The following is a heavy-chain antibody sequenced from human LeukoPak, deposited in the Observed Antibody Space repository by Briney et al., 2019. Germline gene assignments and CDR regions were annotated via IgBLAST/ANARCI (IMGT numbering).Heavy chain of an antibody. Sequence: ASVKVSCKASGYTFTSYYMHWVRQAPGQGLEWMGIINPSGGSTSYAQKFQGRVTMTRDTSISTAYMELSRLRSDDTAVYYCARARRTVVPAAMTLGHWGQGTLVTVSS. CDR3: ARARRTVVPAAMTLGH. CDR2: INPSGGST. J-gene: IGHJ4*02. V-gene: IGHV1-46*01. D-gene: IGHD2-2*01. CDR1: GYTFTSYY.